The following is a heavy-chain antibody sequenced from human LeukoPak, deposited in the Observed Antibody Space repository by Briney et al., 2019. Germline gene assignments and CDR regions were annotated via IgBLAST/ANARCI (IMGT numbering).Heavy chain of an antibody. CDR1: GFTFSSSW. V-gene: IGHV3-7*01. Sequence: GGSLRLSCAASGFTFSSSWMSWVRQAPGKGLEWVANIKQDGSEKYYVDSVKGRFTISRDNAKNSLSLQMNSLRAEDTAVYYCTRDLWQNWGQGTLVTVCS. J-gene: IGHJ4*02. CDR3: TRDLWQN. CDR2: IKQDGSEK. D-gene: IGHD2/OR15-2a*01.